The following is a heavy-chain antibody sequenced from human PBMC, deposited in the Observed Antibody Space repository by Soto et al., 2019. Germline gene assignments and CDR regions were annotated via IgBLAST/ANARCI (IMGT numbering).Heavy chain of an antibody. CDR1: GFTFSSYG. J-gene: IGHJ6*02. CDR2: IWYDGSNK. CDR3: ARELGCGGDCYSYYYYGMDV. D-gene: IGHD2-21*02. Sequence: QVQLVESGGGVVQPGRSLRLSCAASGFTFSSYGMHWVRQAPGKGLAWVAVIWYDGSNKYYADSVKGRFTISRDNSKNTLYLQMNSLRAEDTAVYYCARELGCGGDCYSYYYYGMDVWGQGTTVTVSS. V-gene: IGHV3-33*01.